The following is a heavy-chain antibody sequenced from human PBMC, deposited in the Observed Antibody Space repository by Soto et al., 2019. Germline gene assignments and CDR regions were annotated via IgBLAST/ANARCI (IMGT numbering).Heavy chain of an antibody. Sequence: PGESLKISCTGFGYTFTTFWISWVRQMPGKVLEWVGRIDPSDSNTKYSPTFQGHVSSSVDKTISTAYLQGRSLKAADTVICNCASLYCTSDTCVRWFDPWGQGNLVPVSS. D-gene: IGHD2-8*02. CDR3: ASLYCTSDTCVRWFDP. J-gene: IGHJ5*02. CDR2: IDPSDSNT. V-gene: IGHV5-10-1*01. CDR1: GYTFTTFW.